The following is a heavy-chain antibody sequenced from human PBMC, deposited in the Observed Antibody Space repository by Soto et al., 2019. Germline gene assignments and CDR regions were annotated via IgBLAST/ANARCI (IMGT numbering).Heavy chain of an antibody. Sequence: EVQLLESGGGLVQPGGSLRLSCAASGFTFSSYAMSWVHQAPGKGLEWVSAISGSGGSTYYADSVKGRFTISRDNSKNTLYLQMNSLRAEDTAVYYCAKDRYDYIWGSYRLTDFDYWGQGTLVTVSS. CDR1: GFTFSSYA. V-gene: IGHV3-23*01. D-gene: IGHD3-16*02. J-gene: IGHJ4*02. CDR3: AKDRYDYIWGSYRLTDFDY. CDR2: ISGSGGST.